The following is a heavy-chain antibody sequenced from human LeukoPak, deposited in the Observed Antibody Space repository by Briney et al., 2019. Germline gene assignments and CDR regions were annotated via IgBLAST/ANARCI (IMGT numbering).Heavy chain of an antibody. Sequence: GGSLRLSCAASGFTFSSYSMNWVRQAPGKGLEWVSSISSSSSYVYYADSVKGRFTISRDNAKNSLYLQMNSLRAEDTAVYYCARESSSWYGSAFDIWGQGTVVTVSS. CDR3: ARESSSWYGSAFDI. J-gene: IGHJ3*02. CDR2: ISSSSSYV. CDR1: GFTFSSYS. D-gene: IGHD6-13*01. V-gene: IGHV3-21*01.